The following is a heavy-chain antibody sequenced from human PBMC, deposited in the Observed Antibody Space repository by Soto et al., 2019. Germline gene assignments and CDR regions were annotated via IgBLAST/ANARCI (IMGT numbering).Heavy chain of an antibody. J-gene: IGHJ6*02. CDR3: ARVSNPSSSWYRFYYYYYGMDV. CDR1: GYTFTSYD. D-gene: IGHD6-13*01. Sequence: ASVKVSCKASGYTFTSYDTNWVRQATGQGLEWMGWMNPNSGNTGYAQKFQGRVTMTRNTSISTAYMELSSLRSEDTAVYYCARVSNPSSSWYRFYYYYYGMDVWGQGTTVTVSS. V-gene: IGHV1-8*01. CDR2: MNPNSGNT.